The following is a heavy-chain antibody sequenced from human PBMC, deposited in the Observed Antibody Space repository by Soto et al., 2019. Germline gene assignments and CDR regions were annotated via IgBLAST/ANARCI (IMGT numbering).Heavy chain of an antibody. Sequence: EVQQLESGGGLVQPGGSLRLSCAASGFTFSSYGMSWVRQAPGKGLEWVSAISGSGGSTYNADSVKGRFTISRDNSKNTLYLKMNSLRAEDTAVYYCAKNEGYSSGWYLDWGQGTLVTVSS. CDR1: GFTFSSYG. D-gene: IGHD6-19*01. CDR2: ISGSGGST. V-gene: IGHV3-23*01. J-gene: IGHJ4*02. CDR3: AKNEGYSSGWYLD.